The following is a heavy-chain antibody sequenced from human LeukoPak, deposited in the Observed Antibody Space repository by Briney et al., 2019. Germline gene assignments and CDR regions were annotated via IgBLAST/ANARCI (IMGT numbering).Heavy chain of an antibody. CDR2: IYHNGTP. J-gene: IGHJ6*02. V-gene: IGHV4-4*02. CDR1: VGSISSGNW. CDR3: ATAPILRGEGGEHYKYGMDV. Sequence: PSGTLSLTCGVSVGSISSGNWWSWDRQSPGKGLEWIGEIYHNGTPNYNPSLKSRVTISADTFKNHFSLKLTSVTAADTAVYYCATAPILRGEGGEHYKYGMDVWGQGTTVIVSS. D-gene: IGHD2-2*02.